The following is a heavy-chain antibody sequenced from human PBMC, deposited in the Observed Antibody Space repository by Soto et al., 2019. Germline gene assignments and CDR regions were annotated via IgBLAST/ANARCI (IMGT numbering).Heavy chain of an antibody. D-gene: IGHD2-15*01. CDR3: TREVDCSGGSCYSAFVVFREMTFDY. CDR1: GFTFGDYA. V-gene: IGHV3-49*03. Sequence: GGSLRLSCTASGFTFGDYAMSWFRQAPGKGLEWVGFIRSKAYGGTTEYAASVKGRFTISRDDSKSIAYLQMNSLKTEDTAVYYCTREVDCSGGSCYSAFVVFREMTFDYWGQGTLVTVSS. J-gene: IGHJ4*02. CDR2: IRSKAYGGTT.